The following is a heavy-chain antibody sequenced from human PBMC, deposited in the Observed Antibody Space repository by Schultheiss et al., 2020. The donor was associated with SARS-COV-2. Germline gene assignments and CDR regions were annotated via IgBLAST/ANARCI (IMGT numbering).Heavy chain of an antibody. CDR1: GFTFSTYW. V-gene: IGHV3-33*08. J-gene: IGHJ4*02. CDR3: ARLAEFVNYDILTGPLDY. Sequence: GGSLRLSCAASGFTFSTYWMHWVRQAPGKGPVWVAVIWYDGSNKYYADSVKGRFTISRDNSKNTLYLQMNSLRAEDTAVYYCARLAEFVNYDILTGPLDYWGQGTLVTVSS. CDR2: IWYDGSNK. D-gene: IGHD3-9*01.